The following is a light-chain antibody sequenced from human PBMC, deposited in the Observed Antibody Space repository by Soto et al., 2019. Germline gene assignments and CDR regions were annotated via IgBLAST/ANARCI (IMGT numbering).Light chain of an antibody. J-gene: IGKJ4*01. CDR3: QNYDDAPLT. CDR1: RGIGNY. CDR2: AAF. Sequence: EIQMIQSPSSLSASVGDRVTITCRATRGIGNYLAWYQQKPGKVPELLICAAFTLQSGVPSRFSGSGSGTDFTLTISSLQPEDAATYYCQNYDDAPLTFGGGTKVEIK. V-gene: IGKV1-27*01.